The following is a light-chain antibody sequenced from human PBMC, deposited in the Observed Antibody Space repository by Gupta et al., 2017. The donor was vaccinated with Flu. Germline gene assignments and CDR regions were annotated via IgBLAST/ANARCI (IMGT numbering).Light chain of an antibody. CDR1: QSISSY. CDR3: QQSYSPPYT. CDR2: AAS. Sequence: GDRVTITCRASQSISSYLNWYEQKPGKVPKVLIYAASSLQSGVPSRFSGSGSGTDFTLTISNLQPEDSATYYCQQSYSPPYTFGQGTNLEIK. J-gene: IGKJ2*01. V-gene: IGKV1-39*01.